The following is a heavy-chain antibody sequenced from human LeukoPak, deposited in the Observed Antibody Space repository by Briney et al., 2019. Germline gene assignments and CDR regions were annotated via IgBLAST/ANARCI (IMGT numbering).Heavy chain of an antibody. CDR2: VYHTGNT. CDR1: DYSISYDFY. J-gene: IGHJ5*02. D-gene: IGHD2-15*01. Sequence: SETLSLTCTVSDYSISYDFYWGWIRQPPGKGLEWIGSVYHTGNTYYNPSLRSRVTIPVDTSKNQFSLQLSSVTAADTAVYYCARGRGNCRGGGSCRWFDPWGQGTLVTVSS. V-gene: IGHV4-38-2*02. CDR3: ARGRGNCRGGGSCRWFDP.